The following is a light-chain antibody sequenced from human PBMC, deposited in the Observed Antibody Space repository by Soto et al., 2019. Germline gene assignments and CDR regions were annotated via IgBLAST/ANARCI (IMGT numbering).Light chain of an antibody. CDR3: CSSEATCTFVV. Sequence: QSAPTQPRSVSGSPGQSVTISCTGTSHDVGGYDYVSWYQQSPGKAPKLIIYDVIERPSGVPDRFSGSKSGNTASLTISGVQAEDEGDYYYCSSEATCTFVVFGAGTKLTVL. J-gene: IGLJ2*01. V-gene: IGLV2-11*01. CDR2: DVI. CDR1: SHDVGGYDY.